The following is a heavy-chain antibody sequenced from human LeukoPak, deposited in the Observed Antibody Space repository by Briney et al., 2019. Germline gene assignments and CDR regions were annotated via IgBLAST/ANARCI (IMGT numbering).Heavy chain of an antibody. CDR1: GYIFTAYF. CDR3: VRDGYCSRSNCLWAGWFDP. Sequence: ASVKVSCKASGYIFTAYFTHWVRQAPGQGLEWMGWINPNNGDTKYAQKFQGRITMTRDSSLSTAYMELSSLRSDDTAVYYCVRDGYCSRSNCLWAGWFDPWGQGTLLTVSS. D-gene: IGHD2-2*01. V-gene: IGHV1-2*02. J-gene: IGHJ5*02. CDR2: INPNNGDT.